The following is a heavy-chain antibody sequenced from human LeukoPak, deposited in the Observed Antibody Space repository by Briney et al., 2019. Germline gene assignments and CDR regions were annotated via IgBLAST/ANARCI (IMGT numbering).Heavy chain of an antibody. D-gene: IGHD5-18*01. Sequence: ASVKVSCKASGYTFTSYDINWVRQATGQGLEWMGWMSPDSGNTGYAQKFQGRVTMTRNTSISTAYMELSSLRSEDTAVYYCARVRGHGYSYGRDREYWFDPWGQGTLVTVSS. V-gene: IGHV1-8*01. J-gene: IGHJ5*02. CDR3: ARVRGHGYSYGRDREYWFDP. CDR1: GYTFTSYD. CDR2: MSPDSGNT.